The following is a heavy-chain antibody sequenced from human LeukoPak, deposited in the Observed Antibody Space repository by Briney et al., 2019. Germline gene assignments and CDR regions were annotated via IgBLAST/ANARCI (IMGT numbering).Heavy chain of an antibody. CDR2: ISTNGDTT. Sequence: TGGSLRLSCAASGFTFTAHAMHWVRQAPGKGLEYVSTISTNGDTTYYADSVKGRFTISRDNSKNTLYLQMGSLRAEDMAVYYCARGRGVSSYDAMDVWGRGTTVTVSS. CDR3: ARGRGVSSYDAMDV. CDR1: GFTFTAHA. V-gene: IGHV3-64*02. J-gene: IGHJ6*02. D-gene: IGHD2-15*01.